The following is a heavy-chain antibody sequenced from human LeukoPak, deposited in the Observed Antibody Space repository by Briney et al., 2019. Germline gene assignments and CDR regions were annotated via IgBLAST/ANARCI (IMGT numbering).Heavy chain of an antibody. J-gene: IGHJ2*01. CDR3: AKPRAMTTGVGRYFDL. CDR2: ISGGGDNA. Sequence: PGGSLRLPCAASGFTFSSYAMSWIRQAPGKGLDWVSAISGGGDNAYYPDSVKGRFTISRDNSKNTLYLQMNSLRAEDTAIYYCAKPRAMTTGVGRYFDLWGRGTLVTVSS. D-gene: IGHD1-1*01. CDR1: GFTFSSYA. V-gene: IGHV3-23*01.